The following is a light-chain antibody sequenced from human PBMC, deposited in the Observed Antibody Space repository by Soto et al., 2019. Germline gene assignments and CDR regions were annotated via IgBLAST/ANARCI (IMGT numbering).Light chain of an antibody. CDR1: QGLGGW. Sequence: IRLTQSPSILSASVGDTVTIHCRASQGLGGWLAWYQHKRGEAPKLLIYDASSLESGVPSRFRGSGSGTEFTLTISSLQPDDFVSYYCQHYESDGWTFGQGTKVDIK. V-gene: IGKV1-5*01. CDR3: QHYESDGWT. J-gene: IGKJ1*01. CDR2: DAS.